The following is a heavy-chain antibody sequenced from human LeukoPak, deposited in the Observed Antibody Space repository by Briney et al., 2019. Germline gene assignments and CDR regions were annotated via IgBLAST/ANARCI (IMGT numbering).Heavy chain of an antibody. Sequence: PGGSLRLSCAASGFTFDDYTMHWVRQAPGKGLEWVSLITWDARTTYYADSVKGRFAISRDNRKNSLYLQMNGLKTDDSALYFCAKDVGSYSGVGHWGQGTLVTVSS. CDR1: GFTFDDYT. CDR3: AKDVGSYSGVGH. D-gene: IGHD1-26*01. CDR2: ITWDARTT. J-gene: IGHJ4*02. V-gene: IGHV3-43*01.